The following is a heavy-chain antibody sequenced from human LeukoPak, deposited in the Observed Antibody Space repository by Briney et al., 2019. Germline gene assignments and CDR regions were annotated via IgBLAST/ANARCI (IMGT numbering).Heavy chain of an antibody. D-gene: IGHD1-26*01. CDR2: ITYDGSNK. CDR3: ARGPPFDVGYYWFYMDV. Sequence: GGSLRLSCAASGFTLSNYAMHWVRQAPGKGLEWVAIITYDGSNKDYADVVKGRFTISRDNSKNTLYLQMNGLRAEDTALYYCARGPPFDVGYYWFYMDVWGKGTTVTISS. CDR1: GFTLSNYA. J-gene: IGHJ6*04. V-gene: IGHV3-30*04.